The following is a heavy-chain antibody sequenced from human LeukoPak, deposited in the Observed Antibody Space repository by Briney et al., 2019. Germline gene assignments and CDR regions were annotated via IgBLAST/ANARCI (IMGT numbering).Heavy chain of an antibody. J-gene: IGHJ3*02. CDR1: GGSITSYD. CDR2: IYYSGST. V-gene: IGHV4-59*01. D-gene: IGHD1-1*01. Sequence: PQSLCPTSTVSGGSITSYDWTWIGQPPGKGLKWIGYIYYSGSTNYNPSLKSRVTISVDTSKNQFSLKLNSVTAADTAVYYCARGTNWPYAFDIWGQGTMVTVSS. CDR3: ARGTNWPYAFDI.